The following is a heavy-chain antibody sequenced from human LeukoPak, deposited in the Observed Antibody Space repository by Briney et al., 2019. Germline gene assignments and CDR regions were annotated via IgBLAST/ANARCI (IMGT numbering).Heavy chain of an antibody. CDR3: ARAPPFYYYGSGSYYFDY. CDR2: MNPNSGNT. J-gene: IGHJ4*02. V-gene: IGHV1-8*01. D-gene: IGHD3-10*01. CDR1: GYTFTSYD. Sequence: GASVEVSCKASGYTFTSYDINWVRQATGQGLEWMGWMNPNSGNTGYAQKFQGRVTMTRNTPISTAYMELSSLRSEDTAVYYCARAPPFYYYGSGSYYFDYWGQGTLVTVSS.